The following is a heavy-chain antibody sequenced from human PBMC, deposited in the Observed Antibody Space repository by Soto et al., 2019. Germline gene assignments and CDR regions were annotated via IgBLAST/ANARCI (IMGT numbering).Heavy chain of an antibody. CDR1: GGSISSYF. D-gene: IGHD3-10*01. J-gene: IGHJ5*02. CDR3: ARDLSQYYYGSGSYSDWFDP. CDR2: IYYSGST. V-gene: IGHV4-59*01. Sequence: PSETLSLTCTVSGGSISSYFWSWIWQPPGKGLEWIGYIYYSGSTNYNPSLKSRVTISVDTSKNQFSLKLSSVTAADTAVYYCARDLSQYYYGSGSYSDWFDPWGQGTLVTVSS.